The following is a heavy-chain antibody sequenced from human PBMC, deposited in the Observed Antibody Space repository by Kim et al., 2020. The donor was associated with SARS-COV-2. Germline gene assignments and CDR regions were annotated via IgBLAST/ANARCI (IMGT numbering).Heavy chain of an antibody. CDR2: ISDSGRFT. Sequence: GGSLRLSCAASGFSISSYAMNWVRQAPGKGLEWVSAISDSGRFTFYADSVKGRFTVSRDRSNNTLYLSMNSLRADDTAAYYCATDLLSPGLATAATLAF. CDR3: ATDLLSPGLATAATLAF. J-gene: IGHJ3*01. D-gene: IGHD6-13*01. V-gene: IGHV3-23*01. CDR1: GFSISSYA.